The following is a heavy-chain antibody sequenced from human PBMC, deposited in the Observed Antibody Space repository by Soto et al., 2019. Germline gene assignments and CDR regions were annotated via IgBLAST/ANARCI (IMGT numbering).Heavy chain of an antibody. D-gene: IGHD1-7*01. CDR2: INHSGST. J-gene: IGHJ6*02. CDR3: ASDNWNYDYYYGMDV. Sequence: SETLSLTCAVYGGSFSGYYWSWIRQPPGKGLEWIGEINHSGSTNYNPSLKSRVTISVDTSKNQFSLKLSSVTAADTAVYYCASDNWNYDYYYGMDVWGQGTTVTVSS. CDR1: GGSFSGYY. V-gene: IGHV4-34*01.